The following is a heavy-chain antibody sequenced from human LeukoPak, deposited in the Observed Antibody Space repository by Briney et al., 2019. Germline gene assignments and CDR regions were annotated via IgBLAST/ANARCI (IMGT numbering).Heavy chain of an antibody. D-gene: IGHD2-21*01. CDR1: GGSFSGYY. J-gene: IGHJ4*02. V-gene: IGHV4-34*01. CDR2: INHSGST. CDR3: ARVSLPYYFDY. Sequence: SETLSLTCAVYGGSFSGYYWSWIRQPPGKGLEWIGEINHSGSTNYNLSLKSRVTISVDTSKNQFSLKLSSVTAADTAVYYCARVSLPYYFDYWGQGTLVTVSS.